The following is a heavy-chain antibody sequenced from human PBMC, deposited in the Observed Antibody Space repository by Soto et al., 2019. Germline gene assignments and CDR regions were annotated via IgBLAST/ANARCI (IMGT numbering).Heavy chain of an antibody. CDR1: GFTFSSYA. V-gene: IGHV3-30-3*01. D-gene: IGHD3-22*01. J-gene: IGHJ4*02. Sequence: GGSLRLSCAASGFTFSSYAMHWVRQAPGKGLEWVAVISYDGSNKYYADSVKGRFTISRDNSKNTLYLQMNSLRAEDTAVYYCARDYTITMIVVVISYYFDYWGQGTLVTVSS. CDR3: ARDYTITMIVVVISYYFDY. CDR2: ISYDGSNK.